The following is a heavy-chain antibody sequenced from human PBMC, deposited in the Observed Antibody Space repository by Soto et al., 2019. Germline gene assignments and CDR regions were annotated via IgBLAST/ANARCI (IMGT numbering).Heavy chain of an antibody. CDR1: GYTFTSYG. D-gene: IGHD3-10*01. CDR3: ARDRIGGYGSGSYYRPYYFDY. V-gene: IGHV1-69*13. Sequence: GASVKVSCKASGYTFTSYGISWVRQAPGQGLEWMGGIIPIFGTANYAQKFQGRVTITADESTSTAYMELSSLRSEDTAVYYCARDRIGGYGSGSYYRPYYFDYWGQGTLVTVSS. CDR2: IIPIFGTA. J-gene: IGHJ4*02.